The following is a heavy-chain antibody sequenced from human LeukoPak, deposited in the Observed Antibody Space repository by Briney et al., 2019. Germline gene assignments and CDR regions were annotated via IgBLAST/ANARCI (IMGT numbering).Heavy chain of an antibody. CDR1: GGSMGPYH. CDR2: IYHSGST. D-gene: IGHD6-19*01. Sequence: SETLSLTCTVSGGSMGPYHWGWIRQPPGKGLEWTGYIYHSGSTNYNPSLKSRVTISVDTSKNQFSLKLSSVTAADTAIYYCARAVSGRFDYWGQGTLVTVSS. CDR3: ARAVSGRFDY. V-gene: IGHV4-59*08. J-gene: IGHJ4*02.